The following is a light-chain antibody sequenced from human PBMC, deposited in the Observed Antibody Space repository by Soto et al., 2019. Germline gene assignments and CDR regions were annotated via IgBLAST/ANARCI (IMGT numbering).Light chain of an antibody. CDR1: QGISRY. CDR3: QQLNSYPLT. V-gene: IGKV1-9*01. CDR2: AAS. J-gene: IGKJ4*01. Sequence: DIQLTQSPSFLSASVGDRVTITCRASQGISRYLAWYQQKPGKAPKLLIYAASTLQSGVPSRFSGSGSGTEFTLTISSLQPEDFATYYCQQLNSYPLTFSGGTKVEIK.